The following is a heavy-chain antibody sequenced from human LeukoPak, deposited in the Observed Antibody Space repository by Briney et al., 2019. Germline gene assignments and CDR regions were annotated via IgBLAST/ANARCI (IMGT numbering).Heavy chain of an antibody. CDR3: ATPIAVAGFLYFDY. J-gene: IGHJ4*02. V-gene: IGHV1-8*03. CDR2: MNPNSGNT. CDR1: GYTFTSYD. Sequence: ASVKVSCKASGYTFTSYDINWVRQATGQGLEWMGWMNPNSGNTGYAQKFQGRVTITRNTSISTAYMELSSLRSEDTAVYYCATPIAVAGFLYFDYWGQGTLVTVSS. D-gene: IGHD6-19*01.